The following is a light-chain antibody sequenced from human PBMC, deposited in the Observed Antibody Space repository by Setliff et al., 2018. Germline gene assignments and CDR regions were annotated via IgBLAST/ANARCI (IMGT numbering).Light chain of an antibody. CDR3: RSYTTSSSLYV. CDR1: SSDIGNFNF. J-gene: IGLJ1*01. Sequence: QSALTQPASVSGSPRQSITISCTGTSSDIGNFNFVSWYQQHPGKAPKLISYEVNIRPSGVSDRFSGSKSGNTASLTISGLQAEDEADYFCRSYTTSSSLYVFGTGTKVTVL. CDR2: EVN. V-gene: IGLV2-14*01.